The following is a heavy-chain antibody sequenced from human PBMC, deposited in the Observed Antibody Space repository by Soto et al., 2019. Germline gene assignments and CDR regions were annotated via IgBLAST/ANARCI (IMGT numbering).Heavy chain of an antibody. CDR2: INHSGST. D-gene: IGHD2-2*01. J-gene: IGHJ6*02. V-gene: IGHV4-34*01. Sequence: SETLSLTCAVYGGSFSGYYWSWIRQPPGKGLEWIGEINHSGSTNYNPSLKRRVTISVDKSKNQFSLKLSSVTAADTAVYYCARVYCSSTSCYYYYGMDVWGQGTTVTVS. CDR1: GGSFSGYY. CDR3: ARVYCSSTSCYYYYGMDV.